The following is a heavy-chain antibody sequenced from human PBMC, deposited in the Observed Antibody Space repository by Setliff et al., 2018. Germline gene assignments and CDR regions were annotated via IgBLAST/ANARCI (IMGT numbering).Heavy chain of an antibody. V-gene: IGHV4-34*01. CDR3: ARVGEYYNFWSGYYRTNKYYFDY. CDR1: GGSFSGYY. D-gene: IGHD3-3*01. Sequence: PSETLSLTCAVSGGSFSGYYWSWIRQPPGKGLEWIGEINHSGSTNYNPSLKSRVTISIDTSKNQFSLKLSSVTAADTAVYYCARVGEYYNFWSGYYRTNKYYFDYWGQGTLVTVSS. CDR2: INHSGST. J-gene: IGHJ4*02.